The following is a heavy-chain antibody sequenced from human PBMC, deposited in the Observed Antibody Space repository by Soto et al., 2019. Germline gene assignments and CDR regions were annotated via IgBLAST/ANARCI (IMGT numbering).Heavy chain of an antibody. CDR3: ARAPMAAGPYHYYYMDV. J-gene: IGHJ6*03. D-gene: IGHD6-13*01. CDR1: GFTVSSNY. Sequence: EVQLVESGGGLVQPGGSLRLSCAASGFTVSSNYISWVRQAPGKGLEWVSVIYSGGSTSYADSVKGRFTISRDNSKNTVYLQMNSLRVEDTAVYYCARAPMAAGPYHYYYMDVWGKGTTVTVSS. V-gene: IGHV3-66*01. CDR2: IYSGGST.